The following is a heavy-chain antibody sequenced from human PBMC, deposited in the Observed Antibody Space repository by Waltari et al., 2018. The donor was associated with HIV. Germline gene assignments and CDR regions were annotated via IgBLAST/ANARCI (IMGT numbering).Heavy chain of an antibody. CDR3: ARHSTLGYYYYGMDV. CDR2: IYYSGST. J-gene: IGHJ6*02. Sequence: QLQLQESGPGLVKPSETLSLTCTVSGGSISSSSYYWGWIRQPPGKGLEWIGSIYYSGSTYYNPSLKSRVTISVDTSKNQFSLKLSSVTAADTAVYYCARHSTLGYYYYGMDVWGQGTTVTVSS. CDR1: GGSISSSSYY. V-gene: IGHV4-39*01.